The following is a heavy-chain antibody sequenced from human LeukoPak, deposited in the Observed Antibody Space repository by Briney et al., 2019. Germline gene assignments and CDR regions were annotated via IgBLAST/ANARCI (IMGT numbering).Heavy chain of an antibody. CDR1: GGTFSSYA. Sequence: GASVSVSCKASGGTFSSYAISWVRQAPGQGLEWMGGIIPIFGTANYAQKFQGRVTITADESTSTAYMELSSLRSEDTAVYYCARAVVPAAISGWFDPWGQGTLVTVSS. D-gene: IGHD2-2*02. J-gene: IGHJ5*02. CDR2: IIPIFGTA. CDR3: ARAVVPAAISGWFDP. V-gene: IGHV1-69*13.